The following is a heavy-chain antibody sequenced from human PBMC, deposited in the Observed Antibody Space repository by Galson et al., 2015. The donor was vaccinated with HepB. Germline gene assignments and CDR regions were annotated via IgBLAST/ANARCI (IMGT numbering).Heavy chain of an antibody. CDR1: GFTFSSYG. Sequence: SLRLSCAASGFTFSSYGMHWVRQAPGKGLEWVAFIRYDGSNKYYADSVKGRFTISRDNSKNTLYLQMNSLRAEDTAVYYCAKDCRGRSGCPPFRACKFDYWGQGTLVTVSS. V-gene: IGHV3-30*02. D-gene: IGHD6-19*01. CDR3: AKDCRGRSGCPPFRACKFDY. CDR2: IRYDGSNK. J-gene: IGHJ4*02.